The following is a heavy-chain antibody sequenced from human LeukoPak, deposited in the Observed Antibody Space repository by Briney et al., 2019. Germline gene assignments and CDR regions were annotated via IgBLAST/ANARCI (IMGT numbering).Heavy chain of an antibody. V-gene: IGHV3-66*01. CDR3: AKDLTTVTTSNAFDI. CDR1: GFTVSSNY. D-gene: IGHD4-17*01. CDR2: IYSGGST. Sequence: GGSLRLSCAAPGFTVSSNYMSWVRQAPGKGLEWVSVIYSGGSTYYADSVKGRFTISRDNSKNTLYLQMNSLRAEDTAVYYCAKDLTTVTTSNAFDIWGQGTMVTVSS. J-gene: IGHJ3*02.